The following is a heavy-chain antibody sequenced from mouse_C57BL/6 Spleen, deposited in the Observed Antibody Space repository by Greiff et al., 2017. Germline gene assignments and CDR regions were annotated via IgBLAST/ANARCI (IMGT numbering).Heavy chain of an antibody. CDR3: ARDKSNYFDY. CDR2: ISYDGSN. Sequence: VQLQQSGPGLVKPSQSLSLTCSVTGYSITSGYYWNWIRQFPGNKLEWMGYISYDGSNNYNPSLKNRISITRDTSKNQFFLKLNSVTTEDTATYYCARDKSNYFDYWGQGTTLTVSS. D-gene: IGHD5-1*01. CDR1: GYSITSGYY. J-gene: IGHJ2*01. V-gene: IGHV3-6*01.